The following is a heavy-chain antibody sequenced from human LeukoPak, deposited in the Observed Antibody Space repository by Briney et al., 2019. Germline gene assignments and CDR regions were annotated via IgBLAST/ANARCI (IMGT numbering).Heavy chain of an antibody. D-gene: IGHD6-19*01. J-gene: IGHJ3*02. Sequence: PGGPLRLSCAASGFTFSSYDMHWVRQATGKGLEWVSAIGTAGDTYYPGSVKGRFTISRENAKNSLYLQTNSLRAGDTAVYYCAREGPYSSGLSGAFDIWGQGTMVTVSS. CDR3: AREGPYSSGLSGAFDI. V-gene: IGHV3-13*01. CDR2: IGTAGDT. CDR1: GFTFSSYD.